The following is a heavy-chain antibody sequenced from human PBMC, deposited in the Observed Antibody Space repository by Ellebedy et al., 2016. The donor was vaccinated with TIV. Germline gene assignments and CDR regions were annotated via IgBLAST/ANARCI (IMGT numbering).Heavy chain of an antibody. CDR2: ISWNSGSI. CDR3: AKGRYQLLYRGTFDY. Sequence: GGSLRLSXAASGFTFDDYAMHWVRQAPGKGLEWVSGISWNSGSIGYADSVKGRFTISRDNAKNSLYLQMNSLRAEDTALYYCAKGRYQLLYRGTFDYWGQGTLVTVSS. CDR1: GFTFDDYA. D-gene: IGHD2-2*02. J-gene: IGHJ4*02. V-gene: IGHV3-9*01.